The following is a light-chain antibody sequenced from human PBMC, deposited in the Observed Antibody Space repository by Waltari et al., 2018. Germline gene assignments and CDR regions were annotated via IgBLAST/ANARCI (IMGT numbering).Light chain of an antibody. Sequence: QSALTQPASVSGSPGQSTTIPCTGHSKDVGGFDYGPCYQQYPYKAPKFIIYEVTDRPSGVSSRFSGSKSCNTAYMTTSGLQPEDEADYYCSSYTSRKTRVFGSGTRVTVL. J-gene: IGLJ1*01. CDR2: EVT. V-gene: IGLV2-14*03. CDR3: SSYTSRKTRV. CDR1: SKDVGGFDY.